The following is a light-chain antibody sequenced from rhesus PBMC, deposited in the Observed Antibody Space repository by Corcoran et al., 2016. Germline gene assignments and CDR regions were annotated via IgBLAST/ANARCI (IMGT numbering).Light chain of an antibody. Sequence: DIQMTQSPSSLSASVGDTVTITCQASQGISKYLAWYQQKPGKAPKFLIYAASTLQSGVPSRFSGSGAWTEFTLTISSLQPEDFGTYYCQQHNSYPRTFGQGTKVEIK. CDR3: QQHNSYPRT. J-gene: IGKJ1*01. CDR1: QGISKY. CDR2: AAS. V-gene: IGKV1-33*02.